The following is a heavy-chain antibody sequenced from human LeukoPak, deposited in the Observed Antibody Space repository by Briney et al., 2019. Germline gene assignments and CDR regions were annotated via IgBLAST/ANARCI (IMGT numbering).Heavy chain of an antibody. Sequence: GGSLRLSCAASGFTFSSYEMNWVRQAPGKGLEWVSYISGTGTTIYYADSVKGRFTISRDNAKNSVYLQMNSLRAEDTAVYYCARISIAAAGSDYWGQGTLVTVSS. V-gene: IGHV3-48*03. CDR3: ARISIAAAGSDY. CDR2: ISGTGTTI. CDR1: GFTFSSYE. J-gene: IGHJ4*02. D-gene: IGHD6-13*01.